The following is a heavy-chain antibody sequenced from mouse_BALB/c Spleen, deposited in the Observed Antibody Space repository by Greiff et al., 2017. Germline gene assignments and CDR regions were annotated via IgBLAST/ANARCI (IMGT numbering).Heavy chain of an antibody. CDR3: ARSQLGLDY. CDR2: ISSGSSTI. Sequence: DVHLVESGGGLVQPGGSRKLSCAASGFTFSSFGMHWVRQAPEKGLEWVAYISSGSSTIYYADTVKGRFTISRDNPKNTLFLQMTSLRSEDTAMYYCARSQLGLDYWGQGTTLTVSS. V-gene: IGHV5-17*02. J-gene: IGHJ2*01. CDR1: GFTFSSFG. D-gene: IGHD4-1*02.